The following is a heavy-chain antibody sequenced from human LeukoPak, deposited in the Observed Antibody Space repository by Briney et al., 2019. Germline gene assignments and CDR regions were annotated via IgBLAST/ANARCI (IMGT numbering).Heavy chain of an antibody. D-gene: IGHD3-16*01. J-gene: IGHJ6*03. Sequence: PSETLSLTCTVSSGFISGYFWSWNRQPAGKALEWIGRIYSSGSTNYNPSLKSRVTMSVDTSENQFSLKLRSVTAADTATYYCAREVGEAVYYYYYYMDVWGKGTTVTVSS. CDR3: AREVGEAVYYYYYYMDV. V-gene: IGHV4-4*07. CDR2: IYSSGST. CDR1: SGFISGYF.